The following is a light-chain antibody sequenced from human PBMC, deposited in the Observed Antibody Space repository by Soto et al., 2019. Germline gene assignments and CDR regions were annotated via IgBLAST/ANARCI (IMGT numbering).Light chain of an antibody. V-gene: IGKV3-20*01. J-gene: IGKJ2*01. CDR1: QTVRSTP. CDR2: GAS. Sequence: EIVLTQSPGTLSVSPGERATLSFRASQTVRSTPLAWYQQKPGQAPRLLIYGASGRPTGIPDKFSGSGSGTDFTLTISRLEPEDFAVYYCQQYGSSPYTFGQGTKLEI. CDR3: QQYGSSPYT.